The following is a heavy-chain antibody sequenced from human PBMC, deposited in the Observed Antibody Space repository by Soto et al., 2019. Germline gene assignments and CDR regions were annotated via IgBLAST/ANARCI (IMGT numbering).Heavy chain of an antibody. CDR1: GYTFTVYA. V-gene: IGHV1-3*05. CDR3: ARAVAVPADFDY. CDR2: INAGNGNT. Sequence: QVQLVQSGAEEKKPGASVKVSCKASGYTFTVYAMHWVRQAPGQRLEWTGWINAGNGNTKYSQKFQGRVTITRDTSASTAYMELSSLRSEDTAVYYCARAVAVPADFDYWGQGTLVTVSS. J-gene: IGHJ4*02. D-gene: IGHD6-19*01.